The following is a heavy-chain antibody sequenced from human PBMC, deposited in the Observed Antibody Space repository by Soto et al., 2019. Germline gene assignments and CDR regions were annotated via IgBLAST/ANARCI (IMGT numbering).Heavy chain of an antibody. Sequence: EVRLLEAGGGLKQPGGSLRLSCAASGFTFKESAMNWVRQAPGKGLEWVASISDTGASTWYAESVRGRLSISRDNSKNALYLQMNGLRPEDTAVYYCAKDLSRWPHYAFDSWGQGTLVTVSS. CDR3: AKDLSRWPHYAFDS. V-gene: IGHV3-23*01. D-gene: IGHD4-17*01. CDR1: GFTFKESA. J-gene: IGHJ5*01. CDR2: ISDTGAST.